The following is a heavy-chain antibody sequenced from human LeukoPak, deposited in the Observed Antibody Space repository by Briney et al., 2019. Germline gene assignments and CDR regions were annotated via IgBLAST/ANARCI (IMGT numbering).Heavy chain of an antibody. CDR2: MNPNSGNT. CDR1: GFTFTSYD. CDR3: ARASGITIFGVVADY. D-gene: IGHD3-3*01. V-gene: IGHV1-8*01. J-gene: IGHJ4*02. Sequence: ASVKVSCKASGFTFTSYDINWVRQATGQGLEWMGWMNPNSGNTGYAQKFQGRVTMTRNTSISTAYMELSSLRSEDTAVYYCARASGITIFGVVADYWGQGTLVTVSS.